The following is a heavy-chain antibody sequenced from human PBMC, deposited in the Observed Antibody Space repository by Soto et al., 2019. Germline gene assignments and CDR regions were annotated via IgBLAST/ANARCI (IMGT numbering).Heavy chain of an antibody. Sequence: ASVKVSCKASGYTFTGHYIHWVRQAPGQGLEWMGWINPNNGGTNYGQKFQGRVTMTWDTSISTAYMEVNRLTSDDTAVYYCAGSALVLRVYVATADWFDPWGQGTLVTVSS. D-gene: IGHD2-8*01. CDR1: GYTFTGHY. CDR2: INPNNGGT. CDR3: AGSALVLRVYVATADWFDP. J-gene: IGHJ5*02. V-gene: IGHV1-2*02.